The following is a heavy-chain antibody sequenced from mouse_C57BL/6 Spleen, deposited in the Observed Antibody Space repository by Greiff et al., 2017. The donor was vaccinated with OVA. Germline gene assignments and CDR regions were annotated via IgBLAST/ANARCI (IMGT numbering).Heavy chain of an antibody. CDR1: GFNIKDYY. Sequence: EVKLMESGAELVRPGASVKLSCTASGFNIKDYYMHWVKQRPEQGLEWIGRIDPEDGDTEYAPKFQGKATMTADTSSNTAYLQLSSLTSEDTAVYYCTYYYGSSFYAMDYWGQGTSVTVSS. J-gene: IGHJ4*01. V-gene: IGHV14-1*01. CDR3: TYYYGSSFYAMDY. CDR2: IDPEDGDT. D-gene: IGHD1-1*01.